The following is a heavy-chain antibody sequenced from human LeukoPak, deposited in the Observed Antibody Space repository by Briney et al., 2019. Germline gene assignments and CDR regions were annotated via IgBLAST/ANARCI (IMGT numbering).Heavy chain of an antibody. CDR2: ISDIGSI. CDR1: GGSISSYY. V-gene: IGHV4-59*08. CDR3: AGHHPRNTVDF. D-gene: IGHD2/OR15-2a*01. J-gene: IGHJ4*02. Sequence: SETLSLTCSVSGGSISSYYRSWIRQPPGKGLEWIAYISDIGSINYNPSLKSRVTISLDTSKNQLSLKLRSVTAADTAVYYCAGHHPRNTVDFWGQGTLVTVSS.